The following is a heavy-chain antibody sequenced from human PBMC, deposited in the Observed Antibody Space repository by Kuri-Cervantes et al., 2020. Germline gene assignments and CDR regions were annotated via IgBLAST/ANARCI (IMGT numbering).Heavy chain of an antibody. CDR2: IYYSGST. CDR1: GGSISSSSYY. V-gene: IGHV4-61*01. CDR3: ARDVGGGSHFPNYYYYYGMDV. Sequence: GSLRLSCTVSGGSISSSSYYWGWIRQPPGKGLEWIGYIYYSGSTNYNPSLKSRVTISVATSKNEFSLKLSSVTAADTAVYYCARDVGGGSHFPNYYYYYGMDVWGQGTTVTVSS. J-gene: IGHJ6*02. D-gene: IGHD1-26*01.